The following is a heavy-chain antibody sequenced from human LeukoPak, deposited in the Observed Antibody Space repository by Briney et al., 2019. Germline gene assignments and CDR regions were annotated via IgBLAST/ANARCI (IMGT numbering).Heavy chain of an antibody. V-gene: IGHV4-39*01. CDR1: VRSIRSSSHN. D-gene: IGHD3-3*01. Sequence: PSETLSLTCTVCVRSIRSSSHNWDSIRQPPGTGLEYIWSIFYSGSTYYNQSVTSRVTISVDTSKTQFSLKLNSVTAADTAVYYCARPPKQSGFWSGYVDYWGQGILVTVSP. CDR2: IFYSGST. J-gene: IGHJ4*02. CDR3: ARPPKQSGFWSGYVDY.